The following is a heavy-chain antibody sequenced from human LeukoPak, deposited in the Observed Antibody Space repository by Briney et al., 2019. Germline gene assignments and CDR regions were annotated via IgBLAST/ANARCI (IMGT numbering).Heavy chain of an antibody. CDR1: GGTFSGYA. CDR3: ARAGGWNYLGDY. Sequence: SVKVSCKASGGTFSGYAISWVRQAPGQGLEWMGGIIPIFGTANYAQKFQGRVTITADESTSTAYMELSSLRSEDTAVYYCARAGGWNYLGDYWGQGTLVTVSS. J-gene: IGHJ4*02. V-gene: IGHV1-69*13. CDR2: IIPIFGTA. D-gene: IGHD1-7*01.